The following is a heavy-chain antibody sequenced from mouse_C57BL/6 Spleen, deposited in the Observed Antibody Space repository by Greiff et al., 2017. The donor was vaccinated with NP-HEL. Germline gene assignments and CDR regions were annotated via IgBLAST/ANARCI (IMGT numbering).Heavy chain of an antibody. Sequence: EVKLVESGAELVRPGASVKLSCTASGFNIKDYYMHWVKQRPEQGLEWIGRIDPEDGDTEYAPKFQGKATMTADTSSNTVYLQLSSLTSEDTAVYYCTTRQLRLPSGFAYWGQGTLVTVSA. CDR1: GFNIKDYY. D-gene: IGHD3-2*02. J-gene: IGHJ3*01. V-gene: IGHV14-1*01. CDR3: TTRQLRLPSGFAY. CDR2: IDPEDGDT.